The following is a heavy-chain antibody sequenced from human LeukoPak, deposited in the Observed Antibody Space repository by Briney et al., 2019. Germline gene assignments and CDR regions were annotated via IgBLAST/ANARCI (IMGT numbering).Heavy chain of an antibody. Sequence: GGSLRLSCAASGFTFSDYNMSSIRQTPGKGLGWGSYISSSGSTIYYADSVKSRFTISRDNAKNSLYLQMNSLRAEDTAVYYCARDLVGAPKNYYYYGLDVWGQGTTVTVSS. V-gene: IGHV3-11*01. D-gene: IGHD1-26*01. CDR2: ISSSGSTI. CDR3: ARDLVGAPKNYYYYGLDV. J-gene: IGHJ6*02. CDR1: GFTFSDYN.